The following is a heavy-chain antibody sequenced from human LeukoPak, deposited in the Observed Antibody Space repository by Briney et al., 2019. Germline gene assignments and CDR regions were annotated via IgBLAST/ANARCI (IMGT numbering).Heavy chain of an antibody. D-gene: IGHD5-24*01. Sequence: GGSLRLSCAASGVTLRNYAMTWIRQAPGKGLQWVSVISGDGESTYYADSLRGRFTISRDNSKNTMYLQMNSLRADDTAVYYCVRGSGGDGYSYWGDYWGQGTLVTVSP. CDR1: GVTLRNYA. CDR2: ISGDGEST. CDR3: VRGSGGDGYSYWGDY. J-gene: IGHJ4*02. V-gene: IGHV3-23*01.